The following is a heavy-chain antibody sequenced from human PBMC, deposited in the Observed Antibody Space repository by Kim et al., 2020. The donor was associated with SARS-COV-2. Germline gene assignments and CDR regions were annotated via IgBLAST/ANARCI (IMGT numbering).Heavy chain of an antibody. D-gene: IGHD6-19*01. CDR3: ARSYSCAFDD. CDR2: SEK. J-gene: IGHJ4*02. Sequence: SEKHYGDSVKGRFTISRDTAKNSLFLQMNSLRAEDTAVYYCARSYSCAFDDWGQGTLVTVSS. V-gene: IGHV3-7*03.